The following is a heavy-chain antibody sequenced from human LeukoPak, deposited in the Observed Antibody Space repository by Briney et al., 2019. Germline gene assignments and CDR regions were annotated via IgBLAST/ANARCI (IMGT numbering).Heavy chain of an antibody. D-gene: IGHD6-13*01. V-gene: IGHV1-46*02. CDR2: IYLSAGSI. CDR3: ARLARNAGPFDY. J-gene: IGHJ4*02. CDR1: GYTFNNYF. Sequence: ASVKVSCKASGYTFNNYFMYWVRQAPGQGLESMGIIYLSAGSINYAQKFQGKITVTRDLSTSTLYLELSSLTSEDTAVYYCARLARNAGPFDYWGQGTRVTVSS.